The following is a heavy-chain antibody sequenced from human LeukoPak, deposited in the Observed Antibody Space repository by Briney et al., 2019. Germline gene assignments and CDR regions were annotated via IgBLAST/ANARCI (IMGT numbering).Heavy chain of an antibody. Sequence: SETLSLTCSVSGYSISSGYFWGWIRQPPGKGLEWIGYIYYSGSTNYNPSLKSRVTISVDTSKNQFSLKLSSVTAADTAVYYCARGSSSWRGLFDYWGQRTLVTVSS. CDR2: IYYSGST. CDR3: ARGSSSWRGLFDY. J-gene: IGHJ4*02. CDR1: GYSISSGYF. D-gene: IGHD6-13*01. V-gene: IGHV4-61*01.